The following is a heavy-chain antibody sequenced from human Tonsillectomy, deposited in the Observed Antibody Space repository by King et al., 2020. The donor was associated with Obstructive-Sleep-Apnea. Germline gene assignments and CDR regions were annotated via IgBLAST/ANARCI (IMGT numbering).Heavy chain of an antibody. CDR1: GFTFSSYG. D-gene: IGHD3-10*01. Sequence: VQLVESGGGVVQPGRSLRLSCAASGFTFSSYGMHWVRQAPGKGLEWVAVISYDGSNKYYADSVKGRFTISRDTSKNTLYLQMNSLRAEDTAVYYCAKRVRITSLVEADYFDYWGQGTLVTVSS. V-gene: IGHV3-30*18. J-gene: IGHJ4*02. CDR3: AKRVRITSLVEADYFDY. CDR2: ISYDGSNK.